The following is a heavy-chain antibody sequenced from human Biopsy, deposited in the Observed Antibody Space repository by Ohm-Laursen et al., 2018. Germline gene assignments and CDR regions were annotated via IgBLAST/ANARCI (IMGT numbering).Heavy chain of an antibody. J-gene: IGHJ6*02. Sequence: SSVKVSCKAPGDTFSNYGVNWVRQVPGQGLDWMGRIIPILGTVDYGQNFQGRVTIRADTSTTFLELTSLRYDDTAVYYCASGDIGGIGLDVWGLGTTVTVSS. CDR3: ASGDIGGIGLDV. V-gene: IGHV1-69*04. CDR2: IIPILGTV. CDR1: GDTFSNYG. D-gene: IGHD3-10*01.